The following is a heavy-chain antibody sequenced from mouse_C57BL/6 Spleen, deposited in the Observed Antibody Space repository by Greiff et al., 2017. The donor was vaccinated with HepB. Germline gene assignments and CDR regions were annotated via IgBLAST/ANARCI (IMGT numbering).Heavy chain of an antibody. CDR3: TTNRRPFAY. V-gene: IGHV14-4*01. CDR1: GFNIKDDY. J-gene: IGHJ3*01. Sequence: VQLKESGAELVRPGASVKLSCTASGFNIKDDYMHWVKQRPEQGLEWIGWIDPENGDTEYASKFQGKATITADTSSNTAYLQLSSLTSEDTAVYYCTTNRRPFAYWGQGTLVTVSA. D-gene: IGHD2-12*01. CDR2: IDPENGDT.